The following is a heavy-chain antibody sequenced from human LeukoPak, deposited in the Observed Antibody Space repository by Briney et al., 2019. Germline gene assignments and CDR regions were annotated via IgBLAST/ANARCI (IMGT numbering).Heavy chain of an antibody. Sequence: GGSLRLSCAASGFTLSSYGMHWVRQAPGKGLEWVAVISYDGSNKYYADSVKGRFTISRDNSKNTLYLQMNSLRAEDTAVYYCAREAGRWGQGTLVTVSS. J-gene: IGHJ4*02. CDR1: GFTLSSYG. CDR3: AREAGR. CDR2: ISYDGSNK. V-gene: IGHV3-30*03.